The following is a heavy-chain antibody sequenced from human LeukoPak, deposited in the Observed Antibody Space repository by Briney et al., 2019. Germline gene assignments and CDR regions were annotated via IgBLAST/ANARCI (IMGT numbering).Heavy chain of an antibody. D-gene: IGHD6-13*01. CDR2: INHSGST. J-gene: IGHJ4*02. Sequence: SETLSLTCAVYGGSFSGYYWSWIRQPPGKGLEWIGEINHSGSTNYNPSLKSRVTISVDTSKNQFSLKLSSVTAADTAVYYCARVLEDPHSSWYFRRNARPRHFDYWGQGTLVTVSS. CDR1: GGSFSGYY. V-gene: IGHV4-34*01. CDR3: ARVLEDPHSSWYFRRNARPRHFDY.